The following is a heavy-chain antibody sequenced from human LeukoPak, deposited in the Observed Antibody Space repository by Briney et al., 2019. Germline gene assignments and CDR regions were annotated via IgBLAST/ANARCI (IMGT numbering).Heavy chain of an antibody. D-gene: IGHD6-13*01. CDR2: MNPNSGIT. Sequence: GASVKVSCKASGYTFTSYDINWVRQATGQGLEWMGWMNPNSGITGYAQKFQGRVTMTRNTSISTAYMELSSLRSEDTAVYYCARGLYSSSQQPRWGQGTLVTVSS. J-gene: IGHJ4*02. CDR1: GYTFTSYD. CDR3: ARGLYSSSQQPR. V-gene: IGHV1-8*01.